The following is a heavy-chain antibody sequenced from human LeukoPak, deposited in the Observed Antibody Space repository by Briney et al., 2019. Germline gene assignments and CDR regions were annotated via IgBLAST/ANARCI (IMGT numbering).Heavy chain of an antibody. D-gene: IGHD3-10*01. J-gene: IGHJ4*02. CDR3: AKGGVTRDYCFDY. V-gene: IGHV4-59*01. CDR2: IHYGGST. Sequence: PSETLSLTCTVSGGSISTYSWGCIRQPPGKGLEGSANIHYGGSTNYNPSLRRPVTITPDTSRNHFSLRLSSVTDADTGVYYCAKGGVTRDYCFDYWGQGTLVTVSS. CDR1: GGSISTYS.